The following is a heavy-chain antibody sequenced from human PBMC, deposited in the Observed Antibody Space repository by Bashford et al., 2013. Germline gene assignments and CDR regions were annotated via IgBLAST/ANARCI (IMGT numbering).Heavy chain of an antibody. CDR1: GFPFSSYG. Sequence: GSLRLSCAASGFPFSSYGMHWVRQAPGKGLEWVGRIGNKAYSSTTEYAASVKGRFIVSRDDSRNSLYLQMNSLKTEDTAVYYCARVGYSSPVDYWGQGTLVTVSS. J-gene: IGHJ4*02. D-gene: IGHD6-19*01. CDR3: ARVGYSSPVDY. V-gene: IGHV3-72*01. CDR2: IGNKAYSSTT.